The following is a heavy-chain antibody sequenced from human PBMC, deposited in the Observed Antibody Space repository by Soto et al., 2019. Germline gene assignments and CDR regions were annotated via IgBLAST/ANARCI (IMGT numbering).Heavy chain of an antibody. CDR2: INHSGST. CDR3: AIRRSRGAFDI. D-gene: IGHD1-26*01. Sequence: QVQLQQWGAGLLKPSETLSLTCAVYGGSFSGYYWSWIRQPPGKGLEWIGEINHSGSTNYNPSLKSRVTISVDTSKNQFSLKLSSVTAADTAVYSCAIRRSRGAFDIWGQGTMVTVSS. V-gene: IGHV4-34*01. J-gene: IGHJ3*02. CDR1: GGSFSGYY.